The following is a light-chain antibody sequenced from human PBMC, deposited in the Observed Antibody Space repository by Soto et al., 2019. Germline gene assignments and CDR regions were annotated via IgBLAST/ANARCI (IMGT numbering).Light chain of an antibody. CDR3: SSYAGSNNFEV. CDR2: EVS. Sequence: QSALTQPPSASGSPGQSVTISCTGTSSDVGGYNYVSWYQQHPGKAPKLMIYEVSKRPSGVPDRFSGSKSGNTASLTVSGLQAEDEADYYCSSYAGSNNFEVFGTGTKATV. V-gene: IGLV2-8*01. J-gene: IGLJ1*01. CDR1: SSDVGGYNY.